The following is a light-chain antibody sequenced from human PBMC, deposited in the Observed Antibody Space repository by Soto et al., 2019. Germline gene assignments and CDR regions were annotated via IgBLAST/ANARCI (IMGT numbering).Light chain of an antibody. CDR1: QDVTTN. CDR3: QQPNTSPCT. Sequence: ITQFPATLSASPGGGATLSCRAAQDVTTNFAWYQLKRGQAPRLLIYDISTRATGVPARFRGSGSGTEFTLTTSRLQSEDFALSFCQQPNTSPCTYGQGTRLEIK. J-gene: IGKJ5*01. V-gene: IGKV3-15*01. CDR2: DIS.